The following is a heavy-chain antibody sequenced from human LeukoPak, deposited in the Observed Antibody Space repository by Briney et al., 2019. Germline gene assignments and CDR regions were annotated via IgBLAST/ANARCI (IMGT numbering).Heavy chain of an antibody. D-gene: IGHD6-13*01. CDR1: GFTFSSYA. CDR2: ISGSGGST. CDR3: AKVRRPSSRYAMTNWFHP. Sequence: GGSLRLSCAASGFTFSSYAMSWVREAPGKGLEGVSAISGSGGSTYYADAVRGRFTISGDNSKNTLYLQMNSLRAEDTAVYYCAKVRRPSSRYAMTNWFHPWGQGTLVTVSS. J-gene: IGHJ5*02. V-gene: IGHV3-23*01.